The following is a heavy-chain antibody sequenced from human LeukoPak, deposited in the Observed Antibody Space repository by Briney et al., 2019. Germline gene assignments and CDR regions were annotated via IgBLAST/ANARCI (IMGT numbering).Heavy chain of an antibody. Sequence: PGGSLRLSCAASGFTFSSYEMKWVRQAPGQGLEWVGRSKSKTDGGTTDYAAPVKGRFTISRDDSKNTLYLQMNSLRAEDTAVYYCARSNEGYQYYYYMDVWGKGTTVTVSS. J-gene: IGHJ6*03. CDR1: GFTFSSYE. D-gene: IGHD2-15*01. CDR3: ARSNEGYQYYYYMDV. V-gene: IGHV3-15*01. CDR2: SKSKTDGGTT.